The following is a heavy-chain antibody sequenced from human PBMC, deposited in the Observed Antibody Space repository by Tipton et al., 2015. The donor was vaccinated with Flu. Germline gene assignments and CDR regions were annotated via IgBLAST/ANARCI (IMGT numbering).Heavy chain of an antibody. CDR2: IYYSGST. CDR1: GGSISSYY. J-gene: IGHJ6*02. Sequence: TLSLTCTVSGGSISSYYWSWIRQPPGKGLEWIGYIYYSGSTNYNPSLKSRVTISVDTSKNQFSQKLSSVTAADTAVYYCAREIRRGSSWYYSSYGMDVWGQGTTVTVSS. CDR3: AREIRRGSSWYYSSYGMDV. V-gene: IGHV4-59*01. D-gene: IGHD6-13*01.